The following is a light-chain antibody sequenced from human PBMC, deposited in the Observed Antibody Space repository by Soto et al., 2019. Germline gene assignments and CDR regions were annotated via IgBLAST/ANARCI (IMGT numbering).Light chain of an antibody. V-gene: IGKV4-1*01. CDR3: QQYYNTVT. J-gene: IGKJ5*01. CDR1: QSVLYSSNNKNY. Sequence: DIVMTQSPDSLAVSLGERATINCKSSQSVLYSSNNKNYLAWYQQKSGQPPKLLILWASTRESGVPDRFSGSGSGTDFTLTISSRQAEDVAVYYCQQYYNTVTFGQGTRLEIK. CDR2: WAS.